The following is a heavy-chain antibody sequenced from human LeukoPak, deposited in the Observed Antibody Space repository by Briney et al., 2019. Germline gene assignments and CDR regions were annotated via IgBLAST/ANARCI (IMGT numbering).Heavy chain of an antibody. D-gene: IGHD4-17*01. J-gene: IGHJ3*02. V-gene: IGHV3-53*01. CDR2: IYSGGTT. Sequence: PGGSLRLSCAASGFTFRSYSMNWVRQAPGKGLEWVSVIYSGGTTYYADSVKGRFTISRDNSNNTLYLQMNSLRAEDAAVYYCARGPVTRFEIWGQGTMVTVSS. CDR3: ARGPVTRFEI. CDR1: GFTFRSYS.